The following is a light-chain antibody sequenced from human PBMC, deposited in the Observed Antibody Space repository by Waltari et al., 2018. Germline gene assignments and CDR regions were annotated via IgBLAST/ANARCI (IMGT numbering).Light chain of an antibody. CDR2: DAS. J-gene: IGKJ1*01. V-gene: IGKV3-20*01. CDR3: QKYVSLPAT. CDR1: QSVSGS. Sequence: SCRASQSVSGSLAWYQQKPGQAPRLLIYDASTRATGIPDRFSGSGSGTDFSLTISRLEPEDFAVYYCQKYVSLPATFGQGTTVEIK.